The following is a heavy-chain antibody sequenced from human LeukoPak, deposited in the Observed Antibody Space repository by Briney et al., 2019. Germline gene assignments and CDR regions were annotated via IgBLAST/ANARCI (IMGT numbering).Heavy chain of an antibody. CDR3: ARDRRYYGSGSYYFDY. Sequence: SVKVSCKASGGTFSSYAISWVRQAPGQGLEWMGGIIPIFGTANYAQKFQGRVTITADESTSTAYMELSSLRSEDTAVYYCARDRRYYGSGSYYFDYWGQGTLVTVSS. J-gene: IGHJ4*02. V-gene: IGHV1-69*13. CDR2: IIPIFGTA. CDR1: GGTFSSYA. D-gene: IGHD3-10*01.